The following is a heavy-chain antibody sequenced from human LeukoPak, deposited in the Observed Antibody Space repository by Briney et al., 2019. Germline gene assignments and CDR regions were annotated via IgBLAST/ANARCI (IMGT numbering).Heavy chain of an antibody. D-gene: IGHD3-10*01. Sequence: GGSLRLSCAASGFTFSSYWMSWVRQAPGKGLEWVANIKQDGSEKYYVDSVKGRFTVSRDNSKNTLYLQMRSLRAEDTAVYYCAKLYYGSGSNGGMDVWGQGTTVTVSS. V-gene: IGHV3-7*05. CDR3: AKLYYGSGSNGGMDV. CDR1: GFTFSSYW. CDR2: IKQDGSEK. J-gene: IGHJ6*02.